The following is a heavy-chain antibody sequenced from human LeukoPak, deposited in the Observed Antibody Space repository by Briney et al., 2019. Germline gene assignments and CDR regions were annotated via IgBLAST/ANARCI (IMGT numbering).Heavy chain of an antibody. CDR1: GGSISSSSYY. V-gene: IGHV4-39*01. Sequence: SETLSLTCTVSGGSISSSSYYWGWIRQAPGKGLEWIGSIYYSGSTYYNPSLKSRVTISVDTSKNQFSLKLSSVTAADTAVYYCARQKRDIAARLENWFDPWGQGTLVTVSS. CDR3: ARQKRDIAARLENWFDP. J-gene: IGHJ5*02. CDR2: IYYSGST. D-gene: IGHD6-6*01.